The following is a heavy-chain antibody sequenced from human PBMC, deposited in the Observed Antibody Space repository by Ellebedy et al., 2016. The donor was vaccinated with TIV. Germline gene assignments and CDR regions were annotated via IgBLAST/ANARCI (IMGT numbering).Heavy chain of an antibody. J-gene: IGHJ3*02. CDR1: AFTIGSNY. Sequence: GGSLRLSCAASAFTIGSNYMSWVRQAPGKGLEWVSVISTGLTTYYADSVKGRFTISRDDSKTTLHLEIHSLRVEDTAVYYCATETFNDVDLKIWGVFDMWGQGTMVTVSS. D-gene: IGHD1-1*01. CDR3: ATETFNDVDLKIWGVFDM. V-gene: IGHV3-66*01. CDR2: ISTGLTT.